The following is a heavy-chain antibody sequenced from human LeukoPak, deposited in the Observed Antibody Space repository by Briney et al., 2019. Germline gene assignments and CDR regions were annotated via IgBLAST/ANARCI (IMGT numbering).Heavy chain of an antibody. D-gene: IGHD3-10*01. Sequence: GGSLRLSCAASGFTFSSYSMNWVRQAPGKGLEWVSSIISSSSYIYYADSVKGRFTISRDHAKNSLYLQMNTLRADDTAVYYCARAEAMVRGVISHFDYWGQGTLITVSS. V-gene: IGHV3-21*01. CDR2: IISSSSYI. CDR3: ARAEAMVRGVISHFDY. J-gene: IGHJ4*02. CDR1: GFTFSSYS.